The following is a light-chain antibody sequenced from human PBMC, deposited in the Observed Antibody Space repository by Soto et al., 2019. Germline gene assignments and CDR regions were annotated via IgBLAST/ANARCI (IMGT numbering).Light chain of an antibody. J-gene: IGLJ1*01. CDR2: SIN. CDR3: AAWDDSLNGYV. CDR1: SSNIGSDT. V-gene: IGLV1-44*01. Sequence: QSVLTQPPSASGTPGQRVTISCSGSSSNIGSDTVNWYQQLPGTAPKLLIYSINQRPSGVPDLFSGSKSGTSASLAISGLQSEDEADSYCAAWDDSLNGYVLGTGTKLTVL.